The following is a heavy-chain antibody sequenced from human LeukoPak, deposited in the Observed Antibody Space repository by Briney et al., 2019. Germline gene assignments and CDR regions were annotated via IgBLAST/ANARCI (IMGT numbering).Heavy chain of an antibody. D-gene: IGHD3-16*01. CDR2: IYTSGST. CDR1: GGSISSSSYY. V-gene: IGHV4-61*02. J-gene: IGHJ3*02. Sequence: SETLSLTCTVSGGSISSSSYYWSWIRQPAGKGLEWIGRIYTSGSTNYNPSLKSRVTISVDTSKNQFSLKLSSVTAADTAVYYCAREALYDYVWGISRAFDIWGQGTMVTVSS. CDR3: AREALYDYVWGISRAFDI.